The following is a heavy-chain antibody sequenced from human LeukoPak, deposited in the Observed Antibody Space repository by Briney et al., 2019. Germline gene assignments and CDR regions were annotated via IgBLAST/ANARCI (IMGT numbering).Heavy chain of an antibody. J-gene: IGHJ4*02. V-gene: IGHV3-74*01. D-gene: IGHD6-19*01. CDR1: GFTFSSYW. Sequence: PGGSLRLSCAASGFTFSSYWMSWVRQAPGKGLVWVSRINSDGSSTSYADSVKGRFTISRDNAKNTLYLQMNSLRAEDTAVYYCARRQTSGWHFDYWGQGTLVTVSS. CDR3: ARRQTSGWHFDY. CDR2: INSDGSST.